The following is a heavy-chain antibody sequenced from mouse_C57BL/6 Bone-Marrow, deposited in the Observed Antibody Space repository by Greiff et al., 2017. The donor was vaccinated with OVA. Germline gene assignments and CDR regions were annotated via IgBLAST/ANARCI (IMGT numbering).Heavy chain of an antibody. V-gene: IGHV7-3*01. Sequence: EVQVVESGGGLVQPGGSLSLSCAASGFTFTDYYMSWVRQPPGKGLEWLGFIRNKANGYTTEYSASVKGRFTISRDNSQSILYLQMNALRAEDSATYYCARSPTVVAPAYFDYWGQGTTLTVSS. CDR1: GFTFTDYY. D-gene: IGHD1-1*01. CDR3: ARSPTVVAPAYFDY. CDR2: IRNKANGYTT. J-gene: IGHJ2*01.